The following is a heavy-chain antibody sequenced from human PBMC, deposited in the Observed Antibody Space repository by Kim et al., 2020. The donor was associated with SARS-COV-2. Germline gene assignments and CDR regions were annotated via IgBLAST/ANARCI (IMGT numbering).Heavy chain of an antibody. CDR3: ATGVLWFGELLNY. D-gene: IGHD3-10*01. V-gene: IGHV1-24*01. J-gene: IGHJ4*02. Sequence: YAQKFQGRVTMTEDTSTDTAYMELSSLRSDDTAVYYCATGVLWFGELLNYWGQGTLVTVSS.